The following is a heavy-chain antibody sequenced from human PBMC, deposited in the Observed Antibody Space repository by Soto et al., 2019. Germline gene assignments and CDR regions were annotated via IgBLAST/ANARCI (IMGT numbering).Heavy chain of an antibody. CDR1: GFTFSSYW. CDR2: INSDGSST. CDR3: ARGHRITIFGVVTNKYYFDY. Sequence: LRLSCAASGFTFSSYWMHWVRQAPGKGLVWVSRINSDGSSTSYADSVKGRFTISRDNAKNTLYLQMNSLRAEDTAVYYCARGHRITIFGVVTNKYYFDYWGQGTLVTVSS. D-gene: IGHD3-3*01. V-gene: IGHV3-74*01. J-gene: IGHJ4*02.